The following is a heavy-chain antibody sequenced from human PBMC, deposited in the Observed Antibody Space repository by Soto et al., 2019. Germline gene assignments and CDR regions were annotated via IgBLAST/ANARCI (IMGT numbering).Heavy chain of an antibody. V-gene: IGHV1-3*01. Sequence: SVKVSCKAAGYTFSSYAMHWVRQAPGQRLEWMGWINAGYGNTKSSQKFQDRVTISRDTSASTAYMELTSLRSEDTAVYYCARDTGDGTFDFWGQGTLVTVSS. CDR2: INAGYGNT. J-gene: IGHJ4*02. CDR3: ARDTGDGTFDF. CDR1: GYTFSSYA. D-gene: IGHD7-27*01.